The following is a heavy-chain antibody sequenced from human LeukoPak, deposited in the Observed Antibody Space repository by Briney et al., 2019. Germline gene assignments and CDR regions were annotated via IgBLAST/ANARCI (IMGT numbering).Heavy chain of an antibody. J-gene: IGHJ6*02. D-gene: IGHD3-3*01. Sequence: SQTLSLTCAVSGGSISSGGYSWSWIRQPPGKGLEWIGYIYHSGSTYYNPSLKSRVTISVDRSKSQFSLKLSSVTAADTAVYYCARGPEYDFWSGYLYGMDVWGQGTTVTVSS. V-gene: IGHV4-30-2*01. CDR2: IYHSGST. CDR3: ARGPEYDFWSGYLYGMDV. CDR1: GGSISSGGYS.